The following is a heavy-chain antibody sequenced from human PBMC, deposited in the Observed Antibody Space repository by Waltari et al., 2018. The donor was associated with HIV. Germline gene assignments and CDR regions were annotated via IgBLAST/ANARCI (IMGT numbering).Heavy chain of an antibody. Sequence: GGSLRLSCAASGFTFTSYWMHWVRQAPGKGLVWVSRIYLDGGTTTYADSVKGRFTISRDNAKSTLYLQMSSLRAEDTAMYYCARDFRSPKVDFDYWGQGTLVSVSS. V-gene: IGHV3-74*01. CDR1: GFTFTSYW. CDR3: ARDFRSPKVDFDY. D-gene: IGHD2-15*01. CDR2: IYLDGGTT. J-gene: IGHJ4*02.